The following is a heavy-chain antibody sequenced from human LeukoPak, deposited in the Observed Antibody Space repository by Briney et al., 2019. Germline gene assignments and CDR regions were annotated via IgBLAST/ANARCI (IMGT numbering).Heavy chain of an antibody. CDR3: VRTLVGVGDN. J-gene: IGHJ4*02. Sequence: GGSLRLSCAASGFTFSSSRTHWVRHVPGKGLVWVSRMNSDGSITNYADSVKGRFTIYRDNAKNTLYLQMKSLRADDTAVYYCVRTLVGVGDNWGQGTLVTVSP. CDR1: GFTFSSSR. CDR2: MNSDGSIT. V-gene: IGHV3-74*01. D-gene: IGHD1-26*01.